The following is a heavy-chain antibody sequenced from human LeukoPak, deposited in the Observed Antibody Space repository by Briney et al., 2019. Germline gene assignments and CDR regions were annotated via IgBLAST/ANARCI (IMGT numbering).Heavy chain of an antibody. D-gene: IGHD6-19*01. CDR1: GFTFSSYW. CDR3: ARASRGSGWYHFDY. CDR2: IKQDGSEK. V-gene: IGHV3-7*01. Sequence: GGSLRLSCAASGFTFSSYWMSWVRQAPGKGLEWVANIKQDGSEKYYVDSVKGRFTISRDNAKNSLYLQMNSLRAEDTAVYYCARASRGSGWYHFDYWGQGTLVTVSS. J-gene: IGHJ4*02.